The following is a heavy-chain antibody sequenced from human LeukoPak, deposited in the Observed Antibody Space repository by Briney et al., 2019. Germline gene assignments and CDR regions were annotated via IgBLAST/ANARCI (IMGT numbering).Heavy chain of an antibody. CDR3: ARAPGIAVAGDFDY. CDR2: ISSSGSTI. CDR1: GLTFSSYE. D-gene: IGHD6-19*01. Sequence: GGSLRLSCAASGLTFSSYEMNWVRQAPGKGLEWVSYISSSGSTIYYADSVKGRFTISRDNAKNSLYLQMNSLRAEDTAVYYCARAPGIAVAGDFDYWGQGTLVTVSS. J-gene: IGHJ4*02. V-gene: IGHV3-48*03.